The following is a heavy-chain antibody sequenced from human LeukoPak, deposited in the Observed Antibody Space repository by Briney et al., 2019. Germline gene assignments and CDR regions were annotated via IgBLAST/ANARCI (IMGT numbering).Heavy chain of an antibody. D-gene: IGHD3-22*01. V-gene: IGHV1-69*13. Sequence: SVKVSCKASGGTFSSYAISWVRQAPGQGLEWMGGIVPIFGTANYAQKFQGRVTITADESTSTAYMELSSLRSEDTAVYYCARQLGGYYDSSGYYHDAFDIWGQGTMVTVSS. CDR3: ARQLGGYYDSSGYYHDAFDI. J-gene: IGHJ3*02. CDR2: IVPIFGTA. CDR1: GGTFSSYA.